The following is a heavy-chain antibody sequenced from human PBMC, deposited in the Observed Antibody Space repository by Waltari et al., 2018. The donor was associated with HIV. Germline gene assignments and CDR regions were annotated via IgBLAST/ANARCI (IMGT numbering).Heavy chain of an antibody. D-gene: IGHD3-22*01. J-gene: IGHJ3*02. CDR2: MNPNSGNT. CDR1: GYTCTSYD. CDR3: ARVSYYDSSGSDAFDI. V-gene: IGHV1-8*01. Sequence: QVQLVQSGAEVKKPGASVKVSCTASGYTCTSYDIHWVRQATGQGLEWMGWMNPNSGNTGYAQKFQGRVTMTRNTSISTAYMELSSLRSEDTAVYYCARVSYYDSSGSDAFDIWGQGTMVTVSS.